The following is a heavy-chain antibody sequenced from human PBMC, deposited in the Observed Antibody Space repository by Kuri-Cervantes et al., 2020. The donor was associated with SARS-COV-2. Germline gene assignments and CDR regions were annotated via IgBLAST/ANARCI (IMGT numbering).Heavy chain of an antibody. CDR2: INPNSGGT. J-gene: IGHJ3*02. V-gene: IGHV1-2*04. Sequence: ASVKVSCKASGYTFTGYYMHWVRQAPGQGLEWMGWINPNSGGTNYAQKFQGWVTMTRDTSISTVYMELSRLRSDDTAVYYCARSTPFRRLAVISQGGAFDIWGQGTTVTDSS. CDR3: ARSTPFRRLAVISQGGAFDI. CDR1: GYTFTGYY. D-gene: IGHD3-22*01.